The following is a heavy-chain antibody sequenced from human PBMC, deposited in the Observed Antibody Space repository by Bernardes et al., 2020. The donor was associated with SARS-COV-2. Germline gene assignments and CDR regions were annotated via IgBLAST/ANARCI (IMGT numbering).Heavy chain of an antibody. CDR3: AKDLFRVVPAAGDAFDI. CDR1: GFTFSSYA. Sequence: GGSLRLSCAASGFTFSSYAMSWVRQAPGKGLEWVSAISGSGGSTYYADSVKGRFTISRDNSKNTLYLQMNSLRAEDTAVYYCAKDLFRVVPAAGDAFDIWGQGTMVTVSS. V-gene: IGHV3-23*01. CDR2: ISGSGGST. D-gene: IGHD2-2*01. J-gene: IGHJ3*02.